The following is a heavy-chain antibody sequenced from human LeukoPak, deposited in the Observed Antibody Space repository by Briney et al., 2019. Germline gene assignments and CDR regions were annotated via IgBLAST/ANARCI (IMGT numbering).Heavy chain of an antibody. Sequence: GGSLRLSCAVSGITLSNYGMSWVRQAPGKELEWVAGISDSGGSTNYADSVKGRFTISRDNPKNTLYLQMNSLRAEDTAVYFCAKRGIVIRAVIIVGFHKEAYYFDYWGQGALVTVSS. D-gene: IGHD3-10*01. CDR3: AKRGIVIRAVIIVGFHKEAYYFDY. J-gene: IGHJ4*02. CDR1: GITLSNYG. CDR2: ISDSGGST. V-gene: IGHV3-23*01.